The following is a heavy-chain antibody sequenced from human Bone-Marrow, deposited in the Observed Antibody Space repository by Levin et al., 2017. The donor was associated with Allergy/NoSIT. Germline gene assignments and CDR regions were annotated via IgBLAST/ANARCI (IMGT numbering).Heavy chain of an antibody. CDR1: SFTFPREA. CDR2: ISGSGATT. CDR3: AKSSHSGYSGYVWFDP. D-gene: IGHD5-12*01. V-gene: IGHV3-23*01. J-gene: IGHJ5*02. Sequence: LSLTCAASSFTFPREAMSWVRQAPGKGLEWVSTISGSGATTYYADSVEGRFTISRDNSKNTLFLQMNSLRADDTAVYYCAKSSHSGYSGYVWFDPWGQGTLVTVSS.